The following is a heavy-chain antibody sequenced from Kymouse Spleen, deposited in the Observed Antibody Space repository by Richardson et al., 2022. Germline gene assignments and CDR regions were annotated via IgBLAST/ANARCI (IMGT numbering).Heavy chain of an antibody. Sequence: QVQLQQWGAGLLKPSETLSLTCAVYGGSFSGYYWSWIRQPPGKGLEWIGEINHSGSTNYNPSLKSRVTISVDTSKNQFSLKLSSVTAADTAVYYCARGIAAAGLLDYWGQGTLVTVSS. CDR2: INHSGST. V-gene: IGHV4-34*01. J-gene: IGHJ4*02. CDR1: GGSFSGYY. CDR3: ARGIAAAGLLDY. D-gene: IGHD6-13*01.